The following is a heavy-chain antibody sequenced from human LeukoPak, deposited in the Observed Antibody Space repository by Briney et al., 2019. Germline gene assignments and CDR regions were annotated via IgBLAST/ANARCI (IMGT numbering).Heavy chain of an antibody. Sequence: SETLSLTCTVSGGSISSYYWSWIRQPPGKGLEWIGYIYHSGSTYYNPSLKSRVTISVDRSKNQFSLKLSFVTAADTAVYYCARDSITEGYFDLWGRGTLVTVSS. CDR2: IYHSGST. CDR3: ARDSITEGYFDL. D-gene: IGHD3-10*01. J-gene: IGHJ2*01. CDR1: GGSISSYY. V-gene: IGHV4-59*12.